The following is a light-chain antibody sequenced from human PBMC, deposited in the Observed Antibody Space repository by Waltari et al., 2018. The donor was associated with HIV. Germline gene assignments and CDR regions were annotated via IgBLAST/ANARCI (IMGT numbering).Light chain of an antibody. CDR3: CSYAGSYTLV. CDR2: DVR. V-gene: IGLV2-11*01. J-gene: IGLJ3*02. CDR1: SSDVGGYNY. Sequence: QSALTQPRSVSGSPGQSVTISCTGTSSDVGGYNYVSWYQHPPGRAPKLMISDVRKRPSGFPDRFSGSKSGNTASLTISGLQAEDEADYYCCSYAGSYTLVFGGGTKLTVL.